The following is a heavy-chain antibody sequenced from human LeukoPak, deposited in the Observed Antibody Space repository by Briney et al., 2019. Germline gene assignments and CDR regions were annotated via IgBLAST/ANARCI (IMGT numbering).Heavy chain of an antibody. CDR3: ARGSTSCYSCYYYMDV. V-gene: IGHV1-8*03. D-gene: IGHD2-2*01. CDR2: MNPNSGNT. J-gene: IGHJ6*03. Sequence: ASVKVSCKASGYTFTSYDINWVRQATGQGLEWMGWMNPNSGNTGYAQKFQGRVTISRNTSISTAYMELSSLRSDDTAVYYCARGSTSCYSCYYYMDVWGKGTTVTISS. CDR1: GYTFTSYD.